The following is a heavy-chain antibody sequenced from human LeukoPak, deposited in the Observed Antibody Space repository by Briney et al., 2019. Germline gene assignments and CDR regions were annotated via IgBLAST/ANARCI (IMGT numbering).Heavy chain of an antibody. J-gene: IGHJ5*02. V-gene: IGHV3-48*04. Sequence: PGGSLRLSCAASGFTFSSYWMHWVRQAPGKGLEWVSYITSSDSTIYYADSVKGRFTISRDNAKNSLYLQMNSLRVEDTAVYYCARARSPAQLISSGFDPWGQGTLVTVSS. D-gene: IGHD2-2*01. CDR2: ITSSDSTI. CDR3: ARARSPAQLISSGFDP. CDR1: GFTFSSYW.